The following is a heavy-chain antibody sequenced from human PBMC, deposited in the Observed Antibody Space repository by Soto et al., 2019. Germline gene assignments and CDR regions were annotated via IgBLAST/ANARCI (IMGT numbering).Heavy chain of an antibody. V-gene: IGHV3-23*01. CDR2: INSYEHGP. D-gene: IGHD3-3*01. CDR3: ARGGVYGGDHYYTGMDV. CDR1: GFPFHKYA. J-gene: IGHJ6*02. Sequence: PGGSLRLSCTAPGFPFHKYALTWVPQRPGKALEWVSAINSYEHGPYYIHPVRGRFTISRDNSKNMVYLQMHDLRADDSAVYYCARGGVYGGDHYYTGMDVWGQGTTVTVSS.